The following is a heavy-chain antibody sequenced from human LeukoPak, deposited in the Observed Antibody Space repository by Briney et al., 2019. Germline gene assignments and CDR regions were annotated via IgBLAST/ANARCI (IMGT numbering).Heavy chain of an antibody. V-gene: IGHV3-21*01. D-gene: IGHD6-19*01. J-gene: IGHJ4*02. CDR2: ISTSSSYI. CDR1: GFTFNRYN. CDR3: ARRIAVADNYFDY. Sequence: GGSLRLSCAASGFTFNRYNMNWVRRAPGKGLEWVSSISTSSSYIYYADSVRGRFTIPRDNAKNSLYLQMNSLRAEDTGVYYCARRIAVADNYFDYWGQGTLVTVSS.